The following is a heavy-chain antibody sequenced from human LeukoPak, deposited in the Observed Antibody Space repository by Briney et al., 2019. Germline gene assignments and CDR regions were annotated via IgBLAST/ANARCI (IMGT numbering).Heavy chain of an antibody. Sequence: ASVKVSCKASGGTFISYAISWVRQAPGQGLEWMGRIIPIFGTANYAQKFQGRVTITMDESTSTAYMELSSLRSEDTAVYYCARATYYYDSSGYPNPWDYWGQGTLVTVSS. D-gene: IGHD3-22*01. CDR1: GGTFISYA. J-gene: IGHJ4*02. CDR2: IIPIFGTA. CDR3: ARATYYYDSSGYPNPWDY. V-gene: IGHV1-69*05.